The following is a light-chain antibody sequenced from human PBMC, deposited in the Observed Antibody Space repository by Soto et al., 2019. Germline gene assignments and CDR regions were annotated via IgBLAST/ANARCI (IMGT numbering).Light chain of an antibody. J-gene: IGLJ1*01. CDR2: DVS. CDR3: SSYTSSSTLDNV. CDR1: SSDVGGYNY. Sequence: QSVLTQPASVSGSPGQSITISCTGTSSDVGGYNYVSWYQQHPGKAPKLMIYDVSNRPSGVSNRFSGSKSGNTASLTISGLQAEDEADYYCSSYTSSSTLDNVFGTGTKVTVL. V-gene: IGLV2-14*01.